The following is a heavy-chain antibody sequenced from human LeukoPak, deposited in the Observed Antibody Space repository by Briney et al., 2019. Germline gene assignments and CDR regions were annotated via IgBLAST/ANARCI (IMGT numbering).Heavy chain of an antibody. CDR3: ARLTIFGVVINSPFFAY. D-gene: IGHD3-3*01. J-gene: IGHJ4*02. CDR2: INHSGST. CDR1: GGSFSGYY. Sequence: SETLSLTCAVYGGSFSGYYWSWIRQPPGKGLEWIGEINHSGSTNYNPSLKSRVTISVDTSKNQFSLKLSSVTAADTAVYYCARLTIFGVVINSPFFAYWGQGTLVTVSS. V-gene: IGHV4-34*01.